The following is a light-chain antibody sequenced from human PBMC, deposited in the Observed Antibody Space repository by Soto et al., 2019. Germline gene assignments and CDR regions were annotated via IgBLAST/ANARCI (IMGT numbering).Light chain of an antibody. CDR2: DAS. Sequence: DIQSTQSRSTLSASIGDRVTITCRASQSISSLLAWYQQKPGKAPKLLIYDASSLESGVPSRFSGSGSGTEFTLTISSLQPDDFATYYCQQYNSYSPETFGQVTKV. CDR1: QSISSL. V-gene: IGKV1-5*01. J-gene: IGKJ1*01. CDR3: QQYNSYSPET.